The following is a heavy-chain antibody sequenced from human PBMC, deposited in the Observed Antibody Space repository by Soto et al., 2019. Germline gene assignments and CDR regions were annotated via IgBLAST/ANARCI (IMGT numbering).Heavy chain of an antibody. Sequence: SETLSLTCAVYGGSFSGYYWSWIRQPPGKGLEWIGEINHSGSTNYNPSLKSRVTISVDTSKNQLSLKLSSVTAADTAVYYCARGGWHSSSWSHYYYYGMDVWRQGTTVTVSS. CDR3: ARGGWHSSSWSHYYYYGMDV. J-gene: IGHJ6*02. CDR1: GGSFSGYY. CDR2: INHSGST. D-gene: IGHD6-13*01. V-gene: IGHV4-34*01.